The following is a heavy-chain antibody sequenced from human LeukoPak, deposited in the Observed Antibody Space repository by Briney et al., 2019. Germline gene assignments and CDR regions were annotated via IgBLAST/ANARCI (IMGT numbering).Heavy chain of an antibody. CDR2: ISNNNGNT. V-gene: IGHV1-18*01. J-gene: IGHJ3*02. Sequence: ASVEVSCKASGYMFSSYGFSWVRQAPGQGLEWMGWISNNNGNTNIAQKFQGRVTMTTETSTSTAYMELRSLRSDDTAVYYCARDGTGYYNDAFDIWGQGTMVIVSS. CDR1: GYMFSSYG. D-gene: IGHD3-22*01. CDR3: ARDGTGYYNDAFDI.